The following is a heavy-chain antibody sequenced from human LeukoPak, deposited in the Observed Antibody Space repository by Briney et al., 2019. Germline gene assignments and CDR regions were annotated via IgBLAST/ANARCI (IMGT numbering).Heavy chain of an antibody. CDR2: IYTSGST. V-gene: IGHV4-4*09. CDR1: GGSLTSYY. J-gene: IGHJ4*02. Sequence: SETLSLTCTVSGGSLTSYYWSWIPQPPGKGLEWIGYIYTSGSTTYNPSLKSLVTISVDTSKNQFSLNLSSVTVSDTAVYYCARHCRRDGYNQYYFDYWGQGILVTVSS. D-gene: IGHD5-24*01. CDR3: ARHCRRDGYNQYYFDY.